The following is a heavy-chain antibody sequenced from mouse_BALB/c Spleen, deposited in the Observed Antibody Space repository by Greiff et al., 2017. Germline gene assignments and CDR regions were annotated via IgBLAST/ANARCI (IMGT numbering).Heavy chain of an antibody. V-gene: IGHV5-6-5*01. CDR2: ISSGGST. CDR1: GFTFSSYA. J-gene: IGHJ1*01. Sequence: EVKLVESGGGLVKPGGSLKLSCAASGFTFSSYAMSWVRQTPEKRLEWVASISSGGSTYYPDSVKGRFTISRDNARNILYLQMSSLRSEDTAMYYCARGDYYGYVWYFDVWGAGTTVTVSS. D-gene: IGHD1-2*01. CDR3: ARGDYYGYVWYFDV.